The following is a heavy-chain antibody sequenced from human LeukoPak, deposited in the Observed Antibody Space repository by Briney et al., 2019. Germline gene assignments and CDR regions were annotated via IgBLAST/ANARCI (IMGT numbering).Heavy chain of an antibody. CDR1: GYTFTSYD. Sequence: SVKVSCKASGYTFTSYDINWVRQATGQGLVWMGGIIPIFGTANYAQKFQGRVTITADESTSTAYMELSSLRSEDTAVYYCARGRVVGATYYYYYYMDVWGKGTTVTVSS. J-gene: IGHJ6*03. CDR2: IIPIFGTA. D-gene: IGHD1-26*01. CDR3: ARGRVVGATYYYYYYMDV. V-gene: IGHV1-69*13.